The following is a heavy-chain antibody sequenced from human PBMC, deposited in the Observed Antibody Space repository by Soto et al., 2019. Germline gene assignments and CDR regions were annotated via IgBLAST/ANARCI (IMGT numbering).Heavy chain of an antibody. CDR3: ASLPKGIAAASPSTSEYFQH. D-gene: IGHD6-13*01. Sequence: QVQLVQSGAEVKKPGSSVKVSCKASGGTFSSYTSSWVRQAPGQGREWMGRIIPILGIANYAQKFQGRVTITADKSTSTAYMELSSLRSEDTAVYYCASLPKGIAAASPSTSEYFQHWGQGTLVTASS. CDR2: IIPILGIA. J-gene: IGHJ1*01. CDR1: GGTFSSYT. V-gene: IGHV1-69*02.